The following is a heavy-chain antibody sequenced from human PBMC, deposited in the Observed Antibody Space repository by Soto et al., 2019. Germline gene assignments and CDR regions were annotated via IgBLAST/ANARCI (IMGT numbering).Heavy chain of an antibody. CDR2: IYYSGST. CDR3: ARHEVTTRWFDP. V-gene: IGHV4-39*01. CDR1: GGSISSSSYY. J-gene: IGHJ5*02. Sequence: PSETLSLTCTVSGGSISSSSYYWGWIRQHPGKGLEWIGSIYYSGSTYYNPSLKSRVTISVDTSKNQFSLKLSSVTAADTAVYYCARHEVTTRWFDPWGQGTLVTVSS. D-gene: IGHD4-17*01.